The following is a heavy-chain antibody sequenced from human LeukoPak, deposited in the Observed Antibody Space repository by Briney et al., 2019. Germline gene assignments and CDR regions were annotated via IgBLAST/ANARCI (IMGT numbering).Heavy chain of an antibody. CDR2: IRYDGSNK. V-gene: IGHV3-30*02. J-gene: IGHJ5*02. CDR3: AKDLYSSGWPNWFDP. Sequence: GGSLRLSCAGSGFTFSTYAMSWVRQAPGKGLEWVAFIRYDGSNKYYADSVKGRFTISRDNSKNTLYLQMNSLRAEDTAVYYCAKDLYSSGWPNWFDPWGQGTLVTVSS. D-gene: IGHD6-19*01. CDR1: GFTFSTYA.